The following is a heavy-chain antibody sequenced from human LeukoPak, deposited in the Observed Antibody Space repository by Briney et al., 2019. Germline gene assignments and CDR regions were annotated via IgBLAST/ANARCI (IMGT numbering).Heavy chain of an antibody. CDR1: GYTFTNYY. J-gene: IGHJ6*03. Sequence: GASVTVSFTASGYTFTNYYIHWVRQARGQGSEWMGFINPSGGSTNYAQKFQGRVTMTRDTSMSKVYMELSSLSSEDPAVYYCARGPRITVIRGGQWYFYMDVWGKGTTVTISS. CDR2: INPSGGST. V-gene: IGHV1-46*01. D-gene: IGHD3-10*01. CDR3: ARGPRITVIRGGQWYFYMDV.